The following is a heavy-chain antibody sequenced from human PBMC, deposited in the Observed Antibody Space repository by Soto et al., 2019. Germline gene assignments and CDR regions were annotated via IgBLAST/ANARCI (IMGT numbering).Heavy chain of an antibody. D-gene: IGHD3-10*01. Sequence: GGSLRLSCVASGFTFSSYAMNWVRQAPGKGLEWVSDISGSGGTTYYADSVKGRFTISRDNSKNTLYLQMNSLRAQDTAVYSCAKDWFSGSGSPPDYWGQGTLVSVSS. CDR3: AKDWFSGSGSPPDY. V-gene: IGHV3-23*01. CDR1: GFTFSSYA. J-gene: IGHJ4*02. CDR2: ISGSGGTT.